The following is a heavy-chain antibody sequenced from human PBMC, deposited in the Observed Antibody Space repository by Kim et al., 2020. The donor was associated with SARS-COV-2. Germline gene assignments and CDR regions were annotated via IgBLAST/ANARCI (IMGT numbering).Heavy chain of an antibody. D-gene: IGHD6-13*01. CDR1: GFTISSYA. J-gene: IGHJ4*02. Sequence: GGSLRLSCAVSGFTISSYAMHWVRQAPGKGLEWVAVISYDGSNKYYADSVKGRFTISRDNSKNTLYLQMNSLRAEDTAVYYCARDVRYSSSWYYFDYWGQGTLVPVSS. CDR3: ARDVRYSSSWYYFDY. V-gene: IGHV3-30*04. CDR2: ISYDGSNK.